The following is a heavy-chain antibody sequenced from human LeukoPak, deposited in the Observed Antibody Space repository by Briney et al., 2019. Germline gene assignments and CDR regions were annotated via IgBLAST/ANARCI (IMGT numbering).Heavy chain of an antibody. Sequence: GASLRLSCAPSGFSFSTYAMSWVRQAPGKGLEWVSAISASGGSTYYAVSVKGRFTIFRDNSKNTLYLQMSSLTAEDTAIYYCAKRPGYCSDGNCYFENWGQGTLVTVSS. V-gene: IGHV3-23*01. D-gene: IGHD2-15*01. CDR2: ISASGGST. J-gene: IGHJ4*02. CDR3: AKRPGYCSDGNCYFEN. CDR1: GFSFSTYA.